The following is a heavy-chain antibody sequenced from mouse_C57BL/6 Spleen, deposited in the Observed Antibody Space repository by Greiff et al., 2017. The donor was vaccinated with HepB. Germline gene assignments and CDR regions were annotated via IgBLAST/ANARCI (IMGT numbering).Heavy chain of an antibody. CDR3: ARAAQATSYFDY. D-gene: IGHD3-2*02. V-gene: IGHV1-22*01. CDR1: GYTFTDYN. Sequence: EVQLQQSGPELVKPGASVKMSCKASGYTFTDYNMHWVKQSHGKSLEWIGYINPNNGGTSYNQKFKGKATLTVNKSSSTAYMELRSLTSEDSAVYYCARAAQATSYFDYWGQGTTLTVSS. CDR2: INPNNGGT. J-gene: IGHJ2*01.